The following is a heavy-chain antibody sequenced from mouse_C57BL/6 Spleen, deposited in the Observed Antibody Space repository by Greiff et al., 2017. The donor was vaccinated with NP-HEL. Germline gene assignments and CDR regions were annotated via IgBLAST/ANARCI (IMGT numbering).Heavy chain of an antibody. CDR1: GYTFTDYY. CDR2: INPYNGGT. J-gene: IGHJ3*01. Sequence: VQLQQSGPVLVKPGASVKMSCKASGYTFTDYYMNWVKQSHGKSLEWIGVINPYNGGTSYNQKYKGKATLTVDKSSSTAYMELNSLPSEDSAVYYCARGGYDGYYGVAYWGQGTLVTVSA. CDR3: ARGGYDGYYGVAY. D-gene: IGHD2-3*01. V-gene: IGHV1-19*01.